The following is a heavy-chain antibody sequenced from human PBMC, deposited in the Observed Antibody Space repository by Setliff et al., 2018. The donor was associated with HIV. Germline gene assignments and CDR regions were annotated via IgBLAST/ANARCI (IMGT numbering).Heavy chain of an antibody. Sequence: SETLSLTCSVSGDSISSDYWWTWVRQPPGTGLEWIAEIHPSGRTNFNPSLKTRVTTSVDKSKNQFSLNLSSVTAADTAVYYCARELLRSWDGSENSYKPYYFDYWGQGTLVTVSS. CDR1: GDSISSDYW. J-gene: IGHJ4*02. V-gene: IGHV4-4*02. CDR2: IHPSGRT. D-gene: IGHD3-10*01. CDR3: ARELLRSWDGSENSYKPYYFDY.